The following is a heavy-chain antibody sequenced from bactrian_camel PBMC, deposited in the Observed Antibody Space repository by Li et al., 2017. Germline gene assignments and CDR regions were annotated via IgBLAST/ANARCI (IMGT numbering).Heavy chain of an antibody. D-gene: IGHD2*01. J-gene: IGHJ4*01. CDR3: AARIARGCPYYSGPDQFDY. Sequence: HVQLVESGGDSVQAGETLRLSCTASGFTFDDSDMGWYRQAPGNECELVPTISSDGNTYYEDSVKGRFTISKDKSQNTVYLRMNSLKPEDTAMYYCAARIARGCPYYSGPDQFDYWGQGTQVTVS. CDR2: ISSDGNT. V-gene: IGHV3S55*01. CDR1: GFTFDDSD.